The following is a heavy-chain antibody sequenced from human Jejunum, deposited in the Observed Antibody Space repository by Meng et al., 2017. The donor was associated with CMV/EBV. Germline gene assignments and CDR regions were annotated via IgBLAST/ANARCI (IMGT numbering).Heavy chain of an antibody. CDR1: TVTRSA. D-gene: IGHD5/OR15-5a*01. V-gene: IGHV1-58*01. CDR3: ATVYDSFYHLSGLDV. CDR2: IVAGGNNT. Sequence: TVTRSAGQGVRQARGQRPEWIGWIVAGGNNTEYAPQFQERVTITRDMSTSTAYMELSSLRAEDTAIYYCATVYDSFYHLSGLDVWGQGTTVTVSS. J-gene: IGHJ6*02.